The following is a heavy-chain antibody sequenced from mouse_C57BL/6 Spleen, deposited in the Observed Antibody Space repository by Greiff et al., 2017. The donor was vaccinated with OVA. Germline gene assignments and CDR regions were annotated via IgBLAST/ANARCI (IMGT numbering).Heavy chain of an antibody. CDR1: GYSFTDYN. D-gene: IGHD2-2*01. V-gene: IGHV1-39*01. CDR2: INPNYGTT. Sequence: EVQLVESGPELVKPGASVKISCKASGYSFTDYNMNWVKQSYGKSLEWIGVINPNYGTTSYNQKFKGKATLTVDQSSSTAYMQLNSLTSEDSAVYYCAREKEDGYVWFAYWGQGTLVTVSA. J-gene: IGHJ3*01. CDR3: AREKEDGYVWFAY.